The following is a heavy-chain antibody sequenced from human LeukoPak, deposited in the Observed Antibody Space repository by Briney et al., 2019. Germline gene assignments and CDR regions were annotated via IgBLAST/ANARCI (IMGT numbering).Heavy chain of an antibody. Sequence: GRSLRLSCAASGFTFSSYGMHWVRQAPGKGLEWVAVISYDGSNKYYADSVKGRFTISRDNSKNTLYLQMNSLRAEDTAVYYCAKVQATTVVTPLDYWGQGTLVTVSS. V-gene: IGHV3-30*18. CDR1: GFTFSSYG. CDR2: ISYDGSNK. D-gene: IGHD4-23*01. CDR3: AKVQATTVVTPLDY. J-gene: IGHJ4*02.